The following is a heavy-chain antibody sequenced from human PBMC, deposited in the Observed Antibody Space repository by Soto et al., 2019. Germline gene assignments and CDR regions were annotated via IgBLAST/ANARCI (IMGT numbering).Heavy chain of an antibody. CDR2: INNSGST. D-gene: IGHD2-2*02. V-gene: IGHV4-34*01. CDR3: ERQAIRNRLWDI. CDR1: GGSFSGYY. J-gene: IGHJ3*02. Sequence: QVQLQQWGAGLLKPSETLSLTCAVYGGSFSGYYWSWIRQPPGKGLEWIGEINNSGSTNYNPSLKSQVTISVDTSKNQFALKLSSVTAADTAVYYCERQAIRNRLWDIWGQGTMVTVSS.